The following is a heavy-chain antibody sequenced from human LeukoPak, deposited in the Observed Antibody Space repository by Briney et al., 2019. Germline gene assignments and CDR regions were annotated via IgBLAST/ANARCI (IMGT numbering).Heavy chain of an antibody. D-gene: IGHD6-19*01. V-gene: IGHV3-23*01. J-gene: IGHJ6*03. CDR1: GFAFSSFA. CDR2: INGGGNTT. Sequence: HPGGPLRLSCAASGFAFSSFAMGWVRQSPGKGLQWLSTINGGGNTTFYADSVKGRFTISRDNSKNTLYLHMDSLRPDDTAIYYCTKELHVAVAVADYYYFYMDVWGRGTAVTVSS. CDR3: TKELHVAVAVADYYYFYMDV.